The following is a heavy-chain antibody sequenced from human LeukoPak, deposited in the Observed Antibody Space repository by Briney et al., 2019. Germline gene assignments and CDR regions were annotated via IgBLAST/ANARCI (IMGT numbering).Heavy chain of an antibody. CDR2: IRSKAYGGTT. V-gene: IGHV3-49*04. J-gene: IGHJ6*02. CDR1: GFTFGDYA. Sequence: PGRSLRLSCTASGFTFGDYAMSWVRQAPGEGLEWAGFIRSKAYGGTTAYAASVKGRFTISRDDSKSIAYLQMNSLKTEDTAVYYCTRVPFRYDYYYYGMDVWGQGTTVTVSS. CDR3: TRVPFRYDYYYYGMDV. D-gene: IGHD3-16*01.